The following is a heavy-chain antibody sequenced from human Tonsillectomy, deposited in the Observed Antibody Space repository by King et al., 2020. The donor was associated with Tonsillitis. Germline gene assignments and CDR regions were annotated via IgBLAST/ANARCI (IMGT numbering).Heavy chain of an antibody. CDR3: ARERCTTTSCYGGFEY. CDR1: GFTFSDYY. CDR2: ISSSTSYT. J-gene: IGHJ4*02. V-gene: IGHV3-11*05. D-gene: IGHD2-2*01. Sequence: VQLVESGGGLVKPGGSLRLSCAASGFTFSDYYMSWILQAPGKGLEWLSYISSSTSYTNYADSVKDRFTISRDNAKKSLYLQMNSLRAEDTAVYYCARERCTTTSCYGGFEYWGQGTLVTVSS.